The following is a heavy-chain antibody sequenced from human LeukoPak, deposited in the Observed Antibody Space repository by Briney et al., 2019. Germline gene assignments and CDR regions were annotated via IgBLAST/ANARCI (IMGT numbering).Heavy chain of an antibody. CDR1: SGSISSGDYY. Sequence: SETLSLTCTVSSGSISSGDYYWSWIRQPAGKGLEWIGRIYTSGSTNYNPSLKSRVTMSVDTSKNQFSLKLSSVTAADTAVYYCAREGSSLDYWGQGTLVTVSS. CDR3: AREGSSLDY. D-gene: IGHD6-19*01. V-gene: IGHV4-61*02. J-gene: IGHJ4*02. CDR2: IYTSGST.